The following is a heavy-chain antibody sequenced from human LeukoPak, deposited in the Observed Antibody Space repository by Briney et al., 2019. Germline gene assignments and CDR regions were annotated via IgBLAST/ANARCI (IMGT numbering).Heavy chain of an antibody. CDR2: IDTGGST. V-gene: IGHV3-66*02. CDR3: ARDLSSGWRGFDC. D-gene: IGHD6-19*01. CDR1: GFTVSTNY. J-gene: IGHJ4*02. Sequence: PGGSLRLSCAASGFTVSTNYMTWVRQAPGKGLEWVSSIDTGGSTPCADSVKGRFTISRDNSQNTLYLQMNSLRAEDTAVYYCARDLSSGWRGFDCWGQGTLVTVFS.